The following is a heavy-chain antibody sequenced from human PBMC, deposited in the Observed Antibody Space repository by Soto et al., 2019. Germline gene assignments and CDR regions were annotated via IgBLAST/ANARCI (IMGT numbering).Heavy chain of an antibody. J-gene: IGHJ6*02. Sequence: SETLSLTCAVYGGSFSGYYWSWIRQPPGKGLEWIGAINHSGSTNYNQSLKSRVTISVDTSKNQFSLKLLSVTAADTAVYYCASCCFRQLGTYYYYYGMDVWGQGTTVTVSS. D-gene: IGHD6-6*01. CDR2: INHSGST. CDR1: GGSFSGYY. CDR3: ASCCFRQLGTYYYYYGMDV. V-gene: IGHV4-34*01.